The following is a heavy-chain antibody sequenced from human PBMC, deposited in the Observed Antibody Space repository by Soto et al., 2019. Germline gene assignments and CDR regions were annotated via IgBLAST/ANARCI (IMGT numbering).Heavy chain of an antibody. D-gene: IGHD3-10*01. Sequence: EVQLLESGGGLVQPGGSLRLSCAASGFTFSSYAMSWVRQAPGKGLEWVSAICGSGGSTYYADSVKGRFTISRDNSNNTLYLQMNSLRAEDTAVYCCAKFRISRVRGVPPRYYFDHWGQGTLVTVSS. CDR2: ICGSGGST. V-gene: IGHV3-23*01. J-gene: IGHJ4*02. CDR3: AKFRISRVRGVPPRYYFDH. CDR1: GFTFSSYA.